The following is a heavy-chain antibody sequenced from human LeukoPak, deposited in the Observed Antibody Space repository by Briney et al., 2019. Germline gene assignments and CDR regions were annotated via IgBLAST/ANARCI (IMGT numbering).Heavy chain of an antibody. J-gene: IGHJ6*03. CDR1: GFTFSSYA. CDR3: ARQTTVSYYYYYMDV. CDR2: IYSGGST. Sequence: GGSLRLSCAASGFTFSSYAMSWVRQAPGKGLEWVSVIYSGGSTYYADSVKGRFTISRDNSKNTLYLQMNSLRAEDTAVYYCARQTTVSYYYYYMDVWGKGTTVTVSS. D-gene: IGHD4-17*01. V-gene: IGHV3-66*04.